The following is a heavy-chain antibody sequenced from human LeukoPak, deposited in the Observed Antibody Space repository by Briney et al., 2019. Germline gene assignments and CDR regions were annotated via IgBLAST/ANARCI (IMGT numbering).Heavy chain of an antibody. J-gene: IGHJ4*02. CDR2: IWYDGSNK. V-gene: IGHV3-33*06. D-gene: IGHD2-2*01. CDR3: AKARVGVVQAALNS. CDR1: GFTFSSYG. Sequence: PGRSLRLSCAASGFTFSSYGMRWVRQAPGKGLEWVAVIWYDGSNKYYADSVKGRFTISRDNSKNTLYLQMNSLRAEDTAVYYCAKARVGVVQAALNSWGKGPLVTVSS.